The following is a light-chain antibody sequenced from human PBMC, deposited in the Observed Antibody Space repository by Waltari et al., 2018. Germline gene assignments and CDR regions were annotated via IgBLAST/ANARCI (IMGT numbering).Light chain of an antibody. CDR2: DVK. J-gene: IGLJ1*01. CDR1: SSDIGAYNF. CDR3: SSYTTGSTRYV. V-gene: IGLV2-14*03. Sequence: QSALTQPASVSGSPGQAITISCTGTSSDIGAYNFVSWYQKHPGKAPKVMIYDVKNRPSGVSSRFSGSNSGNTASLTISGLQAEDEADYYCSSYTTGSTRYVFGSGTKVTVL.